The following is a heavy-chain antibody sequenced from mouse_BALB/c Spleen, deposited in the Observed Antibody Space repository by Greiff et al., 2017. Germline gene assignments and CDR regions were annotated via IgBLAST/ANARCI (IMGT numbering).Heavy chain of an antibody. J-gene: IGHJ2*01. Sequence: EVKLVESGGGLVQPGGSRKLSCAASGFTFSSFGMHWGRQDLEKGLEWVAYISSGSSTIYYADTVKGRFTISRDNPKNTLFLQMTSLRSEDTAMYYCARRGYYYGSSFSLDYWGQGTTLTVSS. D-gene: IGHD1-1*01. CDR2: ISSGSSTI. V-gene: IGHV5-17*02. CDR3: ARRGYYYGSSFSLDY. CDR1: GFTFSSFG.